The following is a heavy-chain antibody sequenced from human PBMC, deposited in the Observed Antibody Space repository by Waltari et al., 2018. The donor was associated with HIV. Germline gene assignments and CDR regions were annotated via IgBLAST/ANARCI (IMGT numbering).Heavy chain of an antibody. Sequence: EVQLMESGGGLVKPGGSLRLHCAASGFTLRSHSMNWVRQAPGKGLGWVSSISSSSSYIYYADSWKGRFTISRDNAKNSLYLQMNSLRAEDTAVYYCARSVYSYGYLTYYYGMDVWGQGTTVTVSS. CDR3: ARSVYSYGYLTYYYGMDV. V-gene: IGHV3-21*01. J-gene: IGHJ6*02. CDR2: ISSSSSYI. CDR1: GFTLRSHS. D-gene: IGHD5-18*01.